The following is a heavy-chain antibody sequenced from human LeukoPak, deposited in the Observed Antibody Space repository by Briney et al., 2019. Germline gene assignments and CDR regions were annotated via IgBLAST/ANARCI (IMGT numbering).Heavy chain of an antibody. Sequence: SGTLSLTCTVSGGSISSGDYYWSWIRQPPEKGLEWIGYIYYSGSTYYNPSLKSRVTISVDTSKNQFSLKLSSVPAADTAVYYCARGGGDYNTNFDSWGQGTLVTVSS. J-gene: IGHJ4*02. CDR1: GGSISSGDYY. V-gene: IGHV4-30-4*08. CDR3: ARGGGDYNTNFDS. D-gene: IGHD4-17*01. CDR2: IYYSGST.